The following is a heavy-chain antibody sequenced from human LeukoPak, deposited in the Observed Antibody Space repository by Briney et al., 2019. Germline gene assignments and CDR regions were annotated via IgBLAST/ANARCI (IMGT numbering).Heavy chain of an antibody. CDR1: GGSISSYY. Sequence: PSETLSLTCTVSGGSISSYYWSWIRQPPGKGLEWIGYIYYSGSTNYNPSLKSRVTISVDTSKNQFSLKLSSVTAADTAVYYCAGIPIKRLVRVPQPDHYYMDVWGKGTTVTVSS. D-gene: IGHD6-19*01. CDR3: AGIPIKRLVRVPQPDHYYMDV. V-gene: IGHV4-59*01. CDR2: IYYSGST. J-gene: IGHJ6*03.